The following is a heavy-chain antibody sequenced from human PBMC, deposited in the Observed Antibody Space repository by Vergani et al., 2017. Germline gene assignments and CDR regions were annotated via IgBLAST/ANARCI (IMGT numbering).Heavy chain of an antibody. J-gene: IGHJ6*02. CDR1: GFSLSNARMG. CDR3: ARISDLGCCSGGSCPYYYYGVDV. CDR2: IFANDEK. V-gene: IGHV2-26*01. Sequence: QVTLKESGPVLVKPTETLTLTCTVSGFSLSNARMGVSWIRQPPGKALEWLAHIFANDEKSYSTSLKNRLTISKDTTKSQVVLTMTNLDPVDTATYYCARISDLGCCSGGSCPYYYYGVDVWGQGTTVTVSS. D-gene: IGHD2-15*01.